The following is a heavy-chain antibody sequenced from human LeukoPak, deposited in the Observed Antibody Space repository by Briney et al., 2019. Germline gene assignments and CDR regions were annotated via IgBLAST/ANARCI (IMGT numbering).Heavy chain of an antibody. CDR2: IYYDGTNT. Sequence: PGRSLRLSCAASGFTFSSYGMHWVRQAPGKGLEWVAVIYYDGTNTYYADSVKGRFTISRDNSKNTLFLQMNSLRADDTAVYHCAKDRGEYCSGGSCYFIDYWGQGTLVTVSS. J-gene: IGHJ4*02. V-gene: IGHV3-30*18. D-gene: IGHD2-15*01. CDR3: AKDRGEYCSGGSCYFIDY. CDR1: GFTFSSYG.